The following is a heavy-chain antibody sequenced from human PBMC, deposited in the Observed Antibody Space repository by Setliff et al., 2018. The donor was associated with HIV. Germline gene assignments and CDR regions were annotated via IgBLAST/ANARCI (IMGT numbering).Heavy chain of an antibody. CDR2: ISWDSVSI. CDR3: ARDFSWATDS. J-gene: IGHJ4*02. CDR1: GFKFDDYA. Sequence: PGGSLRLSCAVSGFKFDDYAMHWVRQAPGKGLEWVSGISWDSVSIGYAGSVKGRFTISRDNAKNSLYLQMNSLRIEDTAVYYCARDFSWATDSWGQGTLVTVSS. V-gene: IGHV3-9*01. D-gene: IGHD2-15*01.